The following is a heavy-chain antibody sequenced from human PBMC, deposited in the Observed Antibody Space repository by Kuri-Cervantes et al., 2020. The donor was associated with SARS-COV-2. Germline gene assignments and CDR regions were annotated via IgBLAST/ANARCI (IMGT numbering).Heavy chain of an antibody. D-gene: IGHD5-18*01. CDR1: GGSVSSAAYY. J-gene: IGHJ4*02. CDR2: IYYSRCT. CDR3: ARKMDTAMVIDY. V-gene: IGHV4-30-4*01. Sequence: SETLSLTCTVSGGSVSSAAYYWCWIRQPPGKGLEWIGYIYYSRCTYYNPSLKSRATITVDTSKNRFSLKLSSVTAADTAVYYCARKMDTAMVIDYWGQGTLVTVSS.